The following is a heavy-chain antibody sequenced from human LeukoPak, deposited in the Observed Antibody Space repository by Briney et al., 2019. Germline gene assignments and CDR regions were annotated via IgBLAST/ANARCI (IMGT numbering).Heavy chain of an antibody. V-gene: IGHV4-39*01. Sequence: PSETLSLTCPVSGGSISSSGYYWGWIRQPPGKGLEWIGSIYYSGSTYYNPSLKSRVTISVDTSKNQSSLTLNSVTATETAVYYCARGIAHCSGGSCFDDYFDYWGQGTLVTVSS. CDR1: GGSISSSGYY. CDR2: IYYSGST. CDR3: ARGIAHCSGGSCFDDYFDY. D-gene: IGHD2-15*01. J-gene: IGHJ4*02.